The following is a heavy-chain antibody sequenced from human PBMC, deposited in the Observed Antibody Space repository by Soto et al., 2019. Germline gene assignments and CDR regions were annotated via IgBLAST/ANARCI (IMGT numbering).Heavy chain of an antibody. J-gene: IGHJ4*02. CDR2: ISGSGGST. V-gene: IGHV3-23*01. CDR3: ARRGSGSYYDY. D-gene: IGHD1-26*01. Sequence: EVQLLESGGGLVQPGGSLRLSCAASGFTFSSYAMRWVRQAPVKGLEWVSAISGSGGSTYYADSVKGRFTISRDNSKITLYLQMNSLRAGDTAVYYCARRGSGSYYDYWGQGTLVTVSS. CDR1: GFTFSSYA.